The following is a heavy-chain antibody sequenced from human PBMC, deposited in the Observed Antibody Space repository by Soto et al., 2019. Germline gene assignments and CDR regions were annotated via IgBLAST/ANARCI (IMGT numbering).Heavy chain of an antibody. Sequence: EVQLLESGGGLVQPGGSLRLSCAASGFTFGSYAMSWVRQAPGKGLEWVSLISGTGDSSEYANSVKGRFTISRDYSKTTVCLQTNSLRAEDTAVYFCAKDNGNYGSGSFSHWGQGTLVTVSS. J-gene: IGHJ4*02. V-gene: IGHV3-23*01. D-gene: IGHD3-10*01. CDR3: AKDNGNYGSGSFSH. CDR2: ISGTGDSS. CDR1: GFTFGSYA.